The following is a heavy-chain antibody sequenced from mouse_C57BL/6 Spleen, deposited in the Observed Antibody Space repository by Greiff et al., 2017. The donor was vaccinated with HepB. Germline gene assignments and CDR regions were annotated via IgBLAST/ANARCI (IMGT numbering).Heavy chain of an antibody. CDR1: GYTFTSYW. J-gene: IGHJ3*01. Sequence: VQLQQPGAELVKPGASVKLSCKASGYTFTSYWMQWVKQRPGQGLEWIGEIDPSDSYTNYNQKFKGKATLTVDTSSSTAYMQLSSLTSEDSAVYYCARDSSLFAYGGQGTLVTVSA. CDR2: IDPSDSYT. V-gene: IGHV1-50*01. CDR3: ARDSSLFAY. D-gene: IGHD1-1*01.